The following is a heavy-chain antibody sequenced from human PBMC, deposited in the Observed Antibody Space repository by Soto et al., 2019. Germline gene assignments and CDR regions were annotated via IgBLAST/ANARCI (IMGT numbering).Heavy chain of an antibody. CDR3: AKGRIVVAGSSAYYWMDV. CDR1: GGNPSNSA. D-gene: IGHD6-19*01. V-gene: IGHV1-69*01. CDR2: IIPVFGIV. Sequence: QVQLVQSGAEVKKPGSSVKVSCKASGGNPSNSAISWVRQAPGQGLEWMGGIIPVFGIVNYAQKFQGRVTITADEATNTAHMQLSRLRAEDTAMYYCAKGRIVVAGSSAYYWMDVWGQGTTVTVSS. J-gene: IGHJ6*02.